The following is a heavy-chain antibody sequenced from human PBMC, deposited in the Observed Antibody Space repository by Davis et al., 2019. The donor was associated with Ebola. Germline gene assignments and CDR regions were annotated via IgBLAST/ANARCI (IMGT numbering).Heavy chain of an antibody. CDR1: VDSVSSGG. V-gene: IGHV6-1*01. J-gene: IGHJ4*02. D-gene: IGHD1-1*01. CDR3: ARGWLRTKFDY. CDR2: TYYNSKWYN. Sequence: HSQTLSLTCVISVDSVSSGGWNWIRQSPSRGLEWPGRTYYNSKWYNEYAVSVKSRITINPDTSKNQFSLQLNSVTPEDPAVYFCARGWLRTKFDYWGQGTPVTVSS.